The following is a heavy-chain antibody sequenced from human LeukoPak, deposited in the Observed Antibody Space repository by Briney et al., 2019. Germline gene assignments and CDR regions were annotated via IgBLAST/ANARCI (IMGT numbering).Heavy chain of an antibody. CDR3: ARLDCSGDGCYNH. Sequence: PSETLSLTCSVSGDSVTSYYWSWIRQPPGEGLERIGYVSYDGTTNYTPSLRSRVIMAVDTAKNNISLRLTSVTAADTAVYYCARLDCSGDGCYNHWGRGTLVTVSS. J-gene: IGHJ4*02. V-gene: IGHV4-59*08. D-gene: IGHD2-15*01. CDR1: GDSVTSYY. CDR2: VSYDGTT.